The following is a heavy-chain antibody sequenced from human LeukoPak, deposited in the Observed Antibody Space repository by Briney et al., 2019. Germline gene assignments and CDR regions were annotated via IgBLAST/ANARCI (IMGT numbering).Heavy chain of an antibody. J-gene: IGHJ4*02. CDR1: GFTFSSYA. CDR3: ASRDYFDY. Sequence: GSLRLSCAASGFTFSSYAMSWVRQAPGKGLEWVSTIRGSGGGTYYADSVKGRFTISRDNAKNSLYLQMNSLRDEDTAVYYCASRDYFDYWGQGTLVTVSS. CDR2: IRGSGGGT. V-gene: IGHV3-23*01.